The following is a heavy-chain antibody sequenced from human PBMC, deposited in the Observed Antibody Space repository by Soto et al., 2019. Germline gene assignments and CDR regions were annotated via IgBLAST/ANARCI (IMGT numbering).Heavy chain of an antibody. CDR1: GFTFSSYG. V-gene: IGHV3-33*01. J-gene: IGHJ4*02. CDR2: IWYDGSNK. D-gene: IGHD6-13*01. Sequence: QVQLVESGGGVVQPGRSLRLSCAACGFTFSSYGMHWVRQAPGKGLEWVAVIWYDGSNKYYADSVKGRFTISRDNSKNTLYLQMNSLRAEDTAVYYCARDWTGIAAAGRSFDYWGQGTLVTVSS. CDR3: ARDWTGIAAAGRSFDY.